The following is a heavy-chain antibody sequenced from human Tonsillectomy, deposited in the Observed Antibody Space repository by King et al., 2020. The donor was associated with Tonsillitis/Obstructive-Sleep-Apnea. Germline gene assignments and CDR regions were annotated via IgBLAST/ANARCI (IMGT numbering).Heavy chain of an antibody. CDR1: GFTFSHAW. CDR2: IKSKTDGGTT. D-gene: IGHD3-10*01. CDR3: TTTLYYYASGNYIGVDDY. V-gene: IGHV3-15*07. J-gene: IGHJ4*02. Sequence: VQLVESGGGLVKPGGSLRLSCAASGFTFSHAWMNWVRQAPGKGLEWVGRIKSKTDGGTTDYAAPVKGRFTISRDDSKHTLYLQMNSLKTEDTAVYYCTTTLYYYASGNYIGVDDYWGQGTLVTVSS.